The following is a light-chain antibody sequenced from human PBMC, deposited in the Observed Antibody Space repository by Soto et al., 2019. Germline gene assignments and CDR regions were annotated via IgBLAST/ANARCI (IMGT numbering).Light chain of an antibody. CDR3: QQYGRSPLT. CDR1: QSLSSSF. V-gene: IGKV3-20*01. Sequence: EVVMTQSPATLSVSPGERVTLSCRASQSLSSSFLAWYQQKPGQAPRLLIYSSSNRATGIPDRFSGGGSGTDFTLTISTLETADFVVYYCQQYGRSPLTFGGGTKGDIK. J-gene: IGKJ4*01. CDR2: SSS.